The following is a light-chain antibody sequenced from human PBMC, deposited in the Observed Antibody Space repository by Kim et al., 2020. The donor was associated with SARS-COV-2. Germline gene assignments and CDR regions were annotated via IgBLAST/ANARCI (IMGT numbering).Light chain of an antibody. CDR3: NSRDSSGNHLVV. CDR1: SLRSYY. J-gene: IGLJ2*01. CDR2: GKN. Sequence: LGQTVRITCQGDSLRSYYASWYQQKPGQAPVLVIYGKNNRPSGIPDRFSGSSSGNTASLTITGAQAEDEADYYCNSRDSSGNHLVVFGGGTQLTVL. V-gene: IGLV3-19*01.